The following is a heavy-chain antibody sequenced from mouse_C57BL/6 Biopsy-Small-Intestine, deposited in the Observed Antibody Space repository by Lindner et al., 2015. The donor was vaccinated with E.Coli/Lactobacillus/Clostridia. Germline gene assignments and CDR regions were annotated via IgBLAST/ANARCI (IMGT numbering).Heavy chain of an antibody. Sequence: VQLQESGPRPGKTLLRLCPSTCSVTGYSITSDYWNWIRKLTQGINLEYMGYISYSGSTYYNPSLKSRISITRDTSKNQYYLQLNSVTTEDTATYYCARYGVVGYYFDYWGQGTTLTVSS. J-gene: IGHJ2*01. CDR2: ISYSGST. CDR1: GYSITSDY. V-gene: IGHV3-8*01. CDR3: ARYGVVGYYFDY. D-gene: IGHD1-1*01.